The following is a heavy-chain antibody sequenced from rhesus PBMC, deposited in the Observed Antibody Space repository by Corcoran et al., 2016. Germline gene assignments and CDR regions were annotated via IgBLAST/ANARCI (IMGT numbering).Heavy chain of an antibody. Sequence: QLQLQESGPGLVKPSETLSVNCAVSGGSLSSRSWIWIRQAPGKGLEWIGYIYGSGSSTNYNPSLKSRVTLSVDTSKNQLSLKLSSVTAADTAVYYCARGIAAAGIDYWGQVVLVTVSS. CDR3: ARGIAAAGIDY. J-gene: IGHJ4*01. CDR2: IYGSGSST. CDR1: GGSLSSRS. D-gene: IGHD6-31*01. V-gene: IGHV4-169*01.